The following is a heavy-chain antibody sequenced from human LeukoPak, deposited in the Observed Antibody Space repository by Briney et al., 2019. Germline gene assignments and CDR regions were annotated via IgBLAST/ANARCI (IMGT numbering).Heavy chain of an antibody. CDR2: FYTRGST. D-gene: IGHD3-22*01. J-gene: IGHJ3*02. V-gene: IGHV4-4*07. CDR3: ARGYYDSGGYLAFDI. CDR1: GGSISSYY. Sequence: SETLSLTCTVSGGSISSYYWSWIRQPAGKGLEWIGRFYTRGSTHYNPSLKSRVTMSVDTSKNQFSLKLSSVTAADTAVYYCARGYYDSGGYLAFDIWGQRTTVTVSS.